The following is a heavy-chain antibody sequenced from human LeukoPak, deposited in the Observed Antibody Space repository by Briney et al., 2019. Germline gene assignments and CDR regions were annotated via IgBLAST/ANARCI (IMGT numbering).Heavy chain of an antibody. Sequence: PSQTLSLTCTVSGGSISSGSYYWSWIRQPAGKGLEWIGRIYTSGSTNYNPSLKSRVTISVDTSKNQFSLKLSSVSAADTAVYYCARAGGIAAAGTSPYYYMDVWGKGTTVTVSS. CDR3: ARAGGIAAAGTSPYYYMDV. J-gene: IGHJ6*03. V-gene: IGHV4-61*02. CDR2: IYTSGST. D-gene: IGHD6-13*01. CDR1: GGSISSGSYY.